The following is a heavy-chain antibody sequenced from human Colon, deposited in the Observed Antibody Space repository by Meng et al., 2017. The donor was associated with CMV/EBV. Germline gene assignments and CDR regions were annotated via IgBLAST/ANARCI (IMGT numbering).Heavy chain of an antibody. J-gene: IGHJ4*02. CDR3: AKDWSGGSCFDY. CDR1: GYTFTDYI. V-gene: IGHV1-2*06. Sequence: CKASGYTFTDYIIHWVRQAPGQGLEWMGRINPKSGDTRYAHNFQGRATLTRDTSITTAYMELTGLTSNDTAIHYCAKDWSGGSCFDYWGQGTLVTVSS. CDR2: INPKSGDT. D-gene: IGHD2-15*01.